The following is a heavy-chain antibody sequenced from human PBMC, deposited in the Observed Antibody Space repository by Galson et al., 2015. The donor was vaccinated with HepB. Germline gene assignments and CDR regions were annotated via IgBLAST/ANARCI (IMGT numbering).Heavy chain of an antibody. CDR2: IKQDGSEK. CDR1: GFTFSSYW. Sequence: SLRLSCAASGFTFSSYWMSWVRQAPGKGLEWVANIKQDGSEKYYVDSVKGRFTISRDNAKNSLYLQMNSLRAEDTAVYYCARGRGGWELLPYYFDYWGQGTLVTVSS. V-gene: IGHV3-7*03. D-gene: IGHD1-26*01. J-gene: IGHJ4*02. CDR3: ARGRGGWELLPYYFDY.